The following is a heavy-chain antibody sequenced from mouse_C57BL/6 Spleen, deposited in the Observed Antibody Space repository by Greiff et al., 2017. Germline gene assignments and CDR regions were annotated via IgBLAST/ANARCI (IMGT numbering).Heavy chain of an antibody. Sequence: VKLQESGAELARPGASVKMSCKASGYTFTSYWITWVKQRPGQGLEWIGDIYPGSGSTNYNEKFKSKATLTVDTSSSTAYMQLSSLTSEDSAVYYCARGGNYVWYFDVWGTGTTVTVSS. CDR3: ARGGNYVWYFDV. V-gene: IGHV1-55*01. D-gene: IGHD2-1*01. CDR2: IYPGSGST. J-gene: IGHJ1*03. CDR1: GYTFTSYW.